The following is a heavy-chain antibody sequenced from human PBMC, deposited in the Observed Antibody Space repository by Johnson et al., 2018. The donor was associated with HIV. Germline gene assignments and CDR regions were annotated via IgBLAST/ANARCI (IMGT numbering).Heavy chain of an antibody. V-gene: IGHV3-7*01. CDR1: GFTFTSYW. J-gene: IGHJ3*02. CDR3: AREGTYEPLHRIFDYGDYPAFDI. D-gene: IGHD4-17*01. CDR2: INQNGSEK. Sequence: VQLVESGGGLVQPGGSLRLSCAASGFTFTSYWMSWVRQAPGKGLEWVANINQNGSEKYYADFLKGRFTISSDNANNSLYLQMNSLRAEDTAVYYCAREGTYEPLHRIFDYGDYPAFDIWGQGTMITVSS.